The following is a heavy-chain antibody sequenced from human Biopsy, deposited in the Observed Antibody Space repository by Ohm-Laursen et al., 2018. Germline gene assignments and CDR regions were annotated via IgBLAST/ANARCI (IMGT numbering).Heavy chain of an antibody. CDR2: INHSGRT. Sequence: PGTLSLTWAVYGESFNGYYWSWIRQTPGKGLEWIGEINHSGRTNYNPSLKSRVTISVDTSKNQFSLKVRSVTAADTAVYYCARMPHFDYWGQGILVTVSS. CDR3: ARMPHFDY. CDR1: GESFNGYY. J-gene: IGHJ4*02. D-gene: IGHD2-2*01. V-gene: IGHV4-34*01.